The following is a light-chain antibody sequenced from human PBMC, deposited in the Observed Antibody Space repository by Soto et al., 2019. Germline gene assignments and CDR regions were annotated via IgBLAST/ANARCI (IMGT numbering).Light chain of an antibody. CDR1: QSLLYGAGYMY. CDR3: MQTLQTPYT. CDR2: LGS. Sequence: DIVMTQSPLSLPVTPGEPASISCRSSQSLLYGAGYMYVDWYLQKPGQPPHLLIFLGSNRASGVPDRFWGRVSGTDFTLKISRVETEDVGIYYCMQTLQTPYTFGQGTKLEIK. V-gene: IGKV2-28*01. J-gene: IGKJ2*01.